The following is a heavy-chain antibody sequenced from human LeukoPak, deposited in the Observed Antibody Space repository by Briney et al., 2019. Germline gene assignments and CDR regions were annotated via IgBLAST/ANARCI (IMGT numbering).Heavy chain of an antibody. D-gene: IGHD2-15*01. Sequence: PGGSLRLSCAASGFTVSSNYMSWVRQAPGKGLEWVSVIYSGGSTSYADSVKGRFTISRDNSKNTLYLQMNSLRAEDTAVYHCARYCSGGSCYDWGQGNLVTVSS. V-gene: IGHV3-66*01. CDR1: GFTVSSNY. CDR3: ARYCSGGSCYD. J-gene: IGHJ4*02. CDR2: IYSGGST.